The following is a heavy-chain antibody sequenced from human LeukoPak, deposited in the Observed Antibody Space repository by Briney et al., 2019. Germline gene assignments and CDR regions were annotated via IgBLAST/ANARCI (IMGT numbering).Heavy chain of an antibody. V-gene: IGHV3-23*01. Sequence: HTGGSLRLSCAASGFTFSSYAMSWVRQAPGKGLEWVSAISGSGGSTYYADSVKGRFTISRDNSKNTLYLQMNSLRAEDTAVYYCAKGSTISGYYYYGMDVWGQGTTVTVSS. CDR2: ISGSGGST. CDR1: GFTFSSYA. J-gene: IGHJ6*02. D-gene: IGHD5/OR15-5a*01. CDR3: AKGSTISGYYYYGMDV.